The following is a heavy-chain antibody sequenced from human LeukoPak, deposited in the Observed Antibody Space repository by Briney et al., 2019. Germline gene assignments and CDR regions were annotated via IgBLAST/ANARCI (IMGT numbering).Heavy chain of an antibody. Sequence: GGSLRLSCVASGFTFSSYSMNWVREAPGKGLEWVSSISSSSSYIYYADSVKGRFTISRDNAKNSLYLQMNSLRAEDTAVYYCARRIAVAGTRYFQHWGQGTLVTVSS. V-gene: IGHV3-21*01. CDR3: ARRIAVAGTRYFQH. CDR2: ISSSSSYI. CDR1: GFTFSSYS. J-gene: IGHJ1*01. D-gene: IGHD6-19*01.